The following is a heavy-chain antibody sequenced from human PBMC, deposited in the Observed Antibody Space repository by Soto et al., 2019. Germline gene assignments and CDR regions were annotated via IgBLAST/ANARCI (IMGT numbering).Heavy chain of an antibody. CDR2: ISGSGGST. CDR1: GLTFNSYA. Sequence: GGSLRLSCAASGLTFNSYAMSWVRPSPGKGLEWVSAISGSGGSTYYADSVKGRFTISRDNSKNTLYLQMNSLRAEDTAVYYCAKGIDYSSYVDYWGQGTLVRVSS. D-gene: IGHD4-4*01. CDR3: AKGIDYSSYVDY. V-gene: IGHV3-23*01. J-gene: IGHJ4*02.